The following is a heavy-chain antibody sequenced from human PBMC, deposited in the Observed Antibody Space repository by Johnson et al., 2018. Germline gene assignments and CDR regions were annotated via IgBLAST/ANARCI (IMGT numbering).Heavy chain of an antibody. V-gene: IGHV1-8*01. CDR2: MNPNSGNT. J-gene: IGHJ6*03. CDR1: GYTFTSYD. Sequence: VQLVESGAEVQKPRASVQFSCKASGYTFTSYDINWVRQATGQGLAWMGWMNPNSGNTGYAPKLQGRVTMTRTTAISTAYMELRSLRSGDTTVYYGARGRRMRVTTYNYYYMDVGGKGTTVTVSS. CDR3: ARGRRMRVTTYNYYYMDV. D-gene: IGHD4-11*01.